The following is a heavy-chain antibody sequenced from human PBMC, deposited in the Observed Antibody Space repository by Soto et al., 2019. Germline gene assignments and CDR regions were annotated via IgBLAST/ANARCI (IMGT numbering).Heavy chain of an antibody. CDR1: GYTFTSYG. V-gene: IGHV1-18*01. J-gene: IGHJ3*02. Sequence: QVQLVQSGAEVKKPGASVKVSCKASGYTFTSYGISWVRQAPGQGLEWMGWISAYNGNTNYAQKLQGRVTMTTDTSTSTDYMELRSLRSDDTAVYYCAGAPTSITIFGVVISPFDIWGQGTMVTVSS. CDR3: AGAPTSITIFGVVISPFDI. CDR2: ISAYNGNT. D-gene: IGHD3-3*01.